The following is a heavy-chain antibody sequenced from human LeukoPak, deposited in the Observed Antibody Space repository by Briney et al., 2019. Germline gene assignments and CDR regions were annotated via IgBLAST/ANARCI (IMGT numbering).Heavy chain of an antibody. CDR1: GFTFSSYE. Sequence: GGSLRLSCAASGFTFSSYEMNWVRQAPGKGLEWVSYISSSGSSIYYADSVKGRFTISRDNAKNSLYLQMNSLRAEDTAVYYCARAVWVPAAIDYSYYYYGMDVWGQGTTVTVSS. CDR2: ISSSGSSI. J-gene: IGHJ6*02. CDR3: ARAVWVPAAIDYSYYYYGMDV. D-gene: IGHD2-2*01. V-gene: IGHV3-48*03.